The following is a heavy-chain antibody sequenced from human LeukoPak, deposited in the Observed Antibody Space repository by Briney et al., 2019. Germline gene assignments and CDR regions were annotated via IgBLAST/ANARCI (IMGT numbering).Heavy chain of an antibody. CDR3: ASASSSPCGDECYSLYRYMDV. Sequence: GGSLRLSCAASGFTFSTYSLYWVRQAPGKGLEWVAVISYDGTNKYYADSVKGRFTISRDNSKNTLYLQMNSLRTEDTAVYYCASASSSPCGDECYSLYRYMDVWGKGTTVTVSS. CDR2: ISYDGTNK. J-gene: IGHJ6*03. CDR1: GFTFSTYS. V-gene: IGHV3-30-3*01. D-gene: IGHD2-21*01.